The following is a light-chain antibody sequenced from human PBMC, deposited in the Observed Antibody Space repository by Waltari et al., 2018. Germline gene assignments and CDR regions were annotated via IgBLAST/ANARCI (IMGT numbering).Light chain of an antibody. J-gene: IGLJ3*02. CDR3: QSFDNNLSGGVV. CDR2: GNN. Sequence: QSVLTQPTSVSGAPGQRVTIPCTGSSPNIGAGQDAHWNQAFPGTAPKPLIYGNNNQPSGVPDRFSGSKSGSSASLAINGLQAEDEADYYCQSFDNNLSGGVVFGGGTKVTVL. CDR1: SPNIGAGQD. V-gene: IGLV1-40*01.